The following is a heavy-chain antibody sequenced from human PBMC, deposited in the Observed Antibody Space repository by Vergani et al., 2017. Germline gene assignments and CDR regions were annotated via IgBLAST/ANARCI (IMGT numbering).Heavy chain of an antibody. CDR3: ARHTTYTDS. CDR1: EYSFGNYL. V-gene: IGHV5-51*01. J-gene: IGHJ4*02. Sequence: EVELVQSGPEMRKPGESLKISCKGSEYSFGNYLIGWVRQMPGKVLEWMGIIYPADSDTRDSPSFQGQVTISADKSISTAFLQWDSLKASDTALYYCARHTTYTDSWGQGTLVTVSS. CDR2: IYPADSDT. D-gene: IGHD1-1*01.